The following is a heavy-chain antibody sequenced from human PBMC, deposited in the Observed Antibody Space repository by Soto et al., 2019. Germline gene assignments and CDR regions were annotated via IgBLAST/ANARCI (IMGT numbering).Heavy chain of an antibody. Sequence: QPGGSLRLSCAASGFTFSSYAMHWVRQAPGKGLEWVAVISYDGSNKYYADSVKGRFTISRDNSKNTLYLQMNSLRAEDTAVYYCARGSLVRDAFDIWGQGTMVTVSS. CDR2: ISYDGSNK. CDR1: GFTFSSYA. J-gene: IGHJ3*02. CDR3: ARGSLVRDAFDI. D-gene: IGHD6-13*01. V-gene: IGHV3-30-3*01.